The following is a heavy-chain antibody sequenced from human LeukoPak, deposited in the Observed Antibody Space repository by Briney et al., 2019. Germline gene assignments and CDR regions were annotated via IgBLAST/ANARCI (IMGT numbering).Heavy chain of an antibody. D-gene: IGHD6-19*01. CDR1: GYTFTSYG. CDR2: ISAYNGNT. J-gene: IGHJ4*02. V-gene: IGHV1-18*01. CDR3: AREGSPIAVAGKFDY. Sequence: ASVKVSCKASGYTFTSYGISWVRQAPGQGLEWMGWISAYNGNTNYAQKLQGRVTMTTDTSTSTAYVELRSLRSDDTAVYYCAREGSPIAVAGKFDYWGQGTLVTVSS.